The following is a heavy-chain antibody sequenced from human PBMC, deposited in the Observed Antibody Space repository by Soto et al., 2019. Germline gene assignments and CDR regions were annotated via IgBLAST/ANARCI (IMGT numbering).Heavy chain of an antibody. D-gene: IGHD2-2*01. J-gene: IGHJ6*02. V-gene: IGHV1-18*04. CDR3: ARIPHCSTSSCPYGMDV. CDR2: ISAYNDNA. Sequence: GASVKVSCKSSGYSFSNYGISWVRQAPGQGLEWMGWISAYNDNANFAQKFQGRLHMTTDTSTSTAYMEVRSLRSDDTAVYYCARIPHCSTSSCPYGMDVWGQGTTVTVSS. CDR1: GYSFSNYG.